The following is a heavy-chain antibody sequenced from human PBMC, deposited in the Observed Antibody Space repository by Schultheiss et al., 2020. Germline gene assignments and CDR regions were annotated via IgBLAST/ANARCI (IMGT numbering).Heavy chain of an antibody. CDR3: ARDKESYTNWFDP. J-gene: IGHJ5*02. Sequence: GESLKISCAASGFTFSSYWMHWVRQAPGKGLVWVSRINSDGSSTSYADSVKGRFTISRDNAKNTLYLQMNSLRAEDTAVYYCARDKESYTNWFDPWGQGTLVTVSS. D-gene: IGHD1-26*01. V-gene: IGHV3-74*01. CDR1: GFTFSSYW. CDR2: INSDGSST.